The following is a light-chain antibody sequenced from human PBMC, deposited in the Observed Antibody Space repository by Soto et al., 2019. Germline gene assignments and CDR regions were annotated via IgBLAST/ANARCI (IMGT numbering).Light chain of an antibody. V-gene: IGKV1-5*01. J-gene: IGKJ1*01. CDR2: DAS. CDR1: ETISSW. Sequence: DILMTQSPSTLSASVGDRITITCRASETISSWLAWYQQKSGKAPQLLIYDASTLESGVPSRFSGSGFGTEFSLSLSRLQPDEFSTYYWQEYGNHLRMFGAGTKEEIK. CDR3: QEYGNHLRM.